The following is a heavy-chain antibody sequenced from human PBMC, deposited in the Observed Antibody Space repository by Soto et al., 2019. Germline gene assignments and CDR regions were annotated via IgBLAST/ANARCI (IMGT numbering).Heavy chain of an antibody. J-gene: IGHJ4*02. V-gene: IGHV4-59*01. CDR1: GGSISNNY. CDR2: ISYSGST. Sequence: QVQLQESGPGLVKPSETLSLTCTVSGGSISNNYWSWIRQPPGMGLEWIGYISYSGSTNYNPSLNSRVTISVDTDKTQFSLNWSSVTAADTAVYYCARGGRVHVWPGENHIFDDWGQGTLVTVSS. CDR3: ARGGRVHVWPGENHIFDD. D-gene: IGHD1-1*01.